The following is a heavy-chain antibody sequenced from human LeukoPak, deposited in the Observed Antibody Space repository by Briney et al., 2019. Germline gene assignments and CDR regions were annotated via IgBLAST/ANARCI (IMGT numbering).Heavy chain of an antibody. V-gene: IGHV1-69*13. CDR2: IIPIFGTA. CDR1: GGSFSNYA. Sequence: SVKVSCKASGGSFSNYAISWVRRAPGQGLEWMGGIIPIFGTANYAQKFQGRVTITADESTSIAYMEVSSLRSEDTAVYYCARAPESYWFDPWGQGTLVTVSS. CDR3: ARAPESYWFDP. J-gene: IGHJ5*02.